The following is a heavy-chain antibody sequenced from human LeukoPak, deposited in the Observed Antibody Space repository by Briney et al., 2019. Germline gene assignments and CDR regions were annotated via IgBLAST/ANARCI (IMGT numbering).Heavy chain of an antibody. CDR2: IRSKAYGGTT. CDR1: GFTFGDYA. V-gene: IGHV3-49*04. CDR3: TRSAFTIFGVVIAYYFDY. Sequence: GGSLRLSCTASGFTFGDYAMSWVRQAPGKGLEWVGFIRSKAYGGTTEYAASVKGRFTISRDDSKGIAYLQMNSLKTEDTAVYYCTRSAFTIFGVVIAYYFDYWGQGTLVTVSS. D-gene: IGHD3-3*01. J-gene: IGHJ4*02.